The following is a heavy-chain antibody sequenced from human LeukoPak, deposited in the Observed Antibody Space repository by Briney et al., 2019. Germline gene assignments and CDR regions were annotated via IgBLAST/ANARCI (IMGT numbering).Heavy chain of an antibody. D-gene: IGHD5-12*01. Sequence: GVSLRLSCAASGFTFISYWMHWVRQAPGKGLMWVSRINSDGSITNYADSVKGRFTISRDNAKNTLYLQMNSLRAEDTAVYYCARVRATFSPHFDNWGQGTLVTVSS. CDR3: ARVRATFSPHFDN. J-gene: IGHJ4*02. V-gene: IGHV3-74*01. CDR2: INSDGSIT. CDR1: GFTFISYW.